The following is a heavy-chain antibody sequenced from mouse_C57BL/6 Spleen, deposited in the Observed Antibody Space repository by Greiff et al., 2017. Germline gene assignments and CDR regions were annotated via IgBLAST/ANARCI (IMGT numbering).Heavy chain of an antibody. Sequence: VQLQQSGAELVKPGASVKLSCTASGFNIKDYYMHWVKQRTEQGLEWIGRIDPEDGETKYAPKFQGKATLTADTSSNTAYLQLSSLTSEDTAVXYCASPYGNSYYYAMDYWGQGTTVTVSS. V-gene: IGHV14-2*01. CDR2: IDPEDGET. J-gene: IGHJ4*01. D-gene: IGHD2-1*01. CDR3: ASPYGNSYYYAMDY. CDR1: GFNIKDYY.